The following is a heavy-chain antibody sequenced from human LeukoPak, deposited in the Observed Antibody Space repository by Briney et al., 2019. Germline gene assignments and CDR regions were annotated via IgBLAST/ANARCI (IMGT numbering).Heavy chain of an antibody. D-gene: IGHD4-17*01. CDR1: GFTFSSYS. Sequence: GGSLRLSCAASGFTFSSYSMNWVRQAPGKGLEWVSSISSSSSYIYYADSVKGRFTISRDNAKNPLYLQMNSLRAEDTAVYYCARSKTTVTTIGMDVWGQGTTVTVSS. CDR2: ISSSSSYI. J-gene: IGHJ6*02. CDR3: ARSKTTVTTIGMDV. V-gene: IGHV3-21*01.